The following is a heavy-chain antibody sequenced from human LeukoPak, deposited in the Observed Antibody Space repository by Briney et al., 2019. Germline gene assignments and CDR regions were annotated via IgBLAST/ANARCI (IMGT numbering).Heavy chain of an antibody. V-gene: IGHV4-4*07. CDR1: GGSISSYY. CDR3: AQAAAGMSPTDY. J-gene: IGHJ4*02. D-gene: IGHD6-13*01. Sequence: SETLSLTCTVSGGSISSYYWSWIRQPAGKGLEWIGRIYATESTNYNPSLKSRVTMSVDTSKNQFSLNLNSVTAEDTAVYYCAQAAAGMSPTDYWGQGTLVTVSS. CDR2: IYATEST.